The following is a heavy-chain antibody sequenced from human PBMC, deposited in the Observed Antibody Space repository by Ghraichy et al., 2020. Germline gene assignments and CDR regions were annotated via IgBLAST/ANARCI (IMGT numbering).Heavy chain of an antibody. D-gene: IGHD3-3*01. CDR2: IYYSGST. V-gene: IGHV4-59*08. Sequence: SETLSLTCTVSGGSISSYYWSWIRQPPGKGLEWIGYIYYSGSTNYNPSLKSRVTISVDTSKNQFSLKLSSVTAADTSVYYCARQDPYDFWSGYYMGAKVPGHFDYWGQGTLVTVSS. J-gene: IGHJ4*02. CDR3: ARQDPYDFWSGYYMGAKVPGHFDY. CDR1: GGSISSYY.